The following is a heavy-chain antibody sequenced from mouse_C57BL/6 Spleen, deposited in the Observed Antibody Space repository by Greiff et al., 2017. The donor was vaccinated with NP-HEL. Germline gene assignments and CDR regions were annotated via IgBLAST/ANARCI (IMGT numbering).Heavy chain of an antibody. CDR2: IYPGSGST. CDR3: ARNYYGSSPWFAY. Sequence: VQLQQPGAELVKPGASVKMSCKASGYTFTSYWITWVKQRPGQGLEWIGDIYPGSGSTNYTAQFKSKATLTVDTSSSTASMQLSSLTSEDSAVYYCARNYYGSSPWFAYWGQGTLVTVSA. CDR1: GYTFTSYW. V-gene: IGHV1-55*01. D-gene: IGHD1-1*01. J-gene: IGHJ3*01.